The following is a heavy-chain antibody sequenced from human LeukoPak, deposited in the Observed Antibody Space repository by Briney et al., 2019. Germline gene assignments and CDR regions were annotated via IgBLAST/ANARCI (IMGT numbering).Heavy chain of an antibody. D-gene: IGHD5-18*01. J-gene: IGHJ3*02. CDR2: VNHSGST. V-gene: IGHV4-34*01. CDR1: GGSFSGYY. Sequence: PSETLSLTCAVYGGSFSGYYWSWIRQPPGKGLEWIGEVNHSGSTNYNPSLKSRVTISVDTSKNQFSLKLSSVTAADTAVYYCARRRYSYGYHCCSAFDIWGQGTMVTVSS. CDR3: ARRRYSYGYHCCSAFDI.